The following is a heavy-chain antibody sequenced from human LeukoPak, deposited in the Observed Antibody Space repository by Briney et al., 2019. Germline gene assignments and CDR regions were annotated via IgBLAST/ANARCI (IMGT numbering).Heavy chain of an antibody. V-gene: IGHV3-7*01. D-gene: IGHD1-1*01. CDR2: IKQDGSEK. J-gene: IGHJ6*02. Sequence: GGSLRLSCAASGFTFSSYWMSWVRQAPGKGLEWVANIKQDGSEKYYVDSVKGRFTISRDNAKNSLYLQMNSLRAEDTAVYYRAREDWRILSYYYGMDVWGQGTTVTVSS. CDR1: GFTFSSYW. CDR3: AREDWRILSYYYGMDV.